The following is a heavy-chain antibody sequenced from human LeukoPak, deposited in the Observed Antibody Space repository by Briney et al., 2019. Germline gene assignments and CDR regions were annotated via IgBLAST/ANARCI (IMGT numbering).Heavy chain of an antibody. D-gene: IGHD3-16*01. CDR3: ARDNDSRDPPHFDY. Sequence: ASVKVSCKTSGYIFTSYYIHWVRQAPEQGPEWMGIINPSGGSTNYAQKFQGRVTLTADKSTRTAYMELSSLRSEDTAVYYCARDNDSRDPPHFDYWGQGTLVTVSS. CDR2: INPSGGST. V-gene: IGHV1-46*01. CDR1: GYIFTSYY. J-gene: IGHJ4*02.